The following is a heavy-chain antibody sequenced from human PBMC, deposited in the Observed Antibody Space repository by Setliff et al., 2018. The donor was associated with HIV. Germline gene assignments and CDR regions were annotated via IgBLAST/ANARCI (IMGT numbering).Heavy chain of an antibody. Sequence: WASVKVSCKTSGYTFNYFYMHWVRQAPGQGLEWMGKINPNGGSTTYAQKLQGRVTMTTDTSTSTAYMELRSLRSDDTAVYYCARGYSAAGTLYYYGMDVWGQGTTVTVSS. CDR2: INPNGGST. CDR3: ARGYSAAGTLYYYGMDV. CDR1: GYTFNYFY. V-gene: IGHV1-46*02. J-gene: IGHJ6*02. D-gene: IGHD6-13*01.